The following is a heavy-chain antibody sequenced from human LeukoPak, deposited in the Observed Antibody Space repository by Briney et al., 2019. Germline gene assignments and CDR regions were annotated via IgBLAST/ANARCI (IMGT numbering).Heavy chain of an antibody. J-gene: IGHJ4*02. CDR1: GGSISNYY. Sequence: SETLSLTCTVSGGSISNYYWSWIRQPPGKGLEWIGYISSSGSTNYNPSLKGRVTISVDTSKNQFSLRLSSVAAADSAVYYFAGGRLWLAHDYWGLGTLVTVSS. V-gene: IGHV4-59*08. CDR2: ISSSGST. CDR3: AGGRLWLAHDY. D-gene: IGHD6-19*01.